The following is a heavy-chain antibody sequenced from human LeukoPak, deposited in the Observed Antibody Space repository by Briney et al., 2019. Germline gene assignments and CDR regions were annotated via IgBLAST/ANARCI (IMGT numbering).Heavy chain of an antibody. V-gene: IGHV1-18*01. CDR1: GYTFTSYG. CDR2: ISAYNGNT. Sequence: EASVKVSCKASGYTFTSYGISWVRQAPGQGLEWMGWISAYNGNTNYAQKLQGRVTMTEDTSTDTAYMELSSLRSEDTAVYYCATDGGHNYGDYVFDPWGQGTLVTVSS. J-gene: IGHJ5*02. CDR3: ATDGGHNYGDYVFDP. D-gene: IGHD4-17*01.